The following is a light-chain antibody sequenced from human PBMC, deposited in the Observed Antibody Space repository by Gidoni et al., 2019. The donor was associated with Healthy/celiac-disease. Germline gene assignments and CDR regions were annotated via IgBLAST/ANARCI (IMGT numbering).Light chain of an antibody. CDR3: QQSYSTPLT. J-gene: IGKJ3*01. V-gene: IGKV1-39*01. CDR1: QSISSY. Sequence: DLQMTQSPSSLSASVGDRVTITCRASQSISSYLNWYQQKPGKAPKRLIYAASRLQSGVPSRFSGSGSGTDFTLTISSLKPEDCETYYCQQSYSTPLTFGPGTKVEIK. CDR2: AAS.